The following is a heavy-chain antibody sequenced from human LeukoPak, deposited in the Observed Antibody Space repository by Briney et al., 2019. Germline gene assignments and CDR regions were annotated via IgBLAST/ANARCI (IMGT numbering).Heavy chain of an antibody. CDR3: ARQGAAAGTGFDY. J-gene: IGHJ4*02. Sequence: SETLSLTCTISGGSIRNYYWSWIRQPPGKGLEWIGYVYYSGSTNFNPSLKSRVTISVDTSKNQFSLKLSSVTAADTAVYYCARQGAAAGTGFDYWGQGTLVTVSS. CDR1: GGSIRNYY. V-gene: IGHV4-59*01. D-gene: IGHD6-13*01. CDR2: VYYSGST.